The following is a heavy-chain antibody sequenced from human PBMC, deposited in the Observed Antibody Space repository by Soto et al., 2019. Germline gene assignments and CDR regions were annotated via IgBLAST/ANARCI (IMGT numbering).Heavy chain of an antibody. Sequence: GGSLRLSCAASGFTFSNYAMSWVRQAPGKGLEWVSAITGSGGDTYHADSVKGRFTISRDNTKNTLYLQMNSLRAEDTAVYYCAKGSASSRPYYFDFWGQGTLVTVSS. V-gene: IGHV3-23*01. D-gene: IGHD2-2*01. CDR1: GFTFSNYA. CDR2: ITGSGGDT. CDR3: AKGSASSRPYYFDF. J-gene: IGHJ4*02.